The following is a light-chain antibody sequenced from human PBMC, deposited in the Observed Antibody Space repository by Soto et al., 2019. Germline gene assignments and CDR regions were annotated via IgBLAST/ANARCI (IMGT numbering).Light chain of an antibody. CDR2: DVS. Sequence: QSVLTQPASVSGSPGQSIAISCTGTSIDVGAYNSVSWYQQYPGKAPKLMIHDVSNRPSGVSDRFSGSKSGNTASLTISGLQAEGEADYYCSSYTSSNSYVFGSGTKVTV. V-gene: IGLV2-14*01. CDR1: SIDVGAYNS. CDR3: SSYTSSNSYV. J-gene: IGLJ1*01.